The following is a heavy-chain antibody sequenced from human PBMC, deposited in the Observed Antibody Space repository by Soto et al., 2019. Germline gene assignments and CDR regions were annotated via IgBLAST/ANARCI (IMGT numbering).Heavy chain of an antibody. V-gene: IGHV3-33*01. J-gene: IGHJ6*02. CDR1: RFTFSSYG. Sequence: EGCLSLSCAASRFTFSSYGMHCVRQAPGTGLKGVAVIWYDGSNKYYADSVKGRFTISRDNSKNTLYLQMNSLRVEDTAVYYCARVPTIFGVVTTYNGMDVWGQGTTVTVSS. D-gene: IGHD3-3*01. CDR3: ARVPTIFGVVTTYNGMDV. CDR2: IWYDGSNK.